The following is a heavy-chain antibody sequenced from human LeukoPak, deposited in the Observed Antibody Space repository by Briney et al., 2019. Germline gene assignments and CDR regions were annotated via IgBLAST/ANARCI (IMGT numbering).Heavy chain of an antibody. CDR3: ARGGITIFGVALGY. D-gene: IGHD3-3*01. J-gene: IGHJ4*02. V-gene: IGHV1-69*05. Sequence: SVKVSCKASGGTFSSYAISWVRQAPGQGLVWMGGIIPIFGTADYAQKFQGRVTITTDESTSTAYMELSSLRSEDTAVYYCARGGITIFGVALGYWGQGTLVTVSS. CDR2: IIPIFGTA. CDR1: GGTFSSYA.